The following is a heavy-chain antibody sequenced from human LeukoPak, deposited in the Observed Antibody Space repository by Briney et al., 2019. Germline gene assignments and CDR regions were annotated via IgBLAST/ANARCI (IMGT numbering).Heavy chain of an antibody. CDR3: ARNLLGYCSSTSCQVPDY. Sequence: ASVTVSCKASGYTFTSYGISWVRQAPGQGLAWMGWISAYNGNTNYAQKLQGRVTMTTDTSTSTAYMELRSLRSDDTAVYYCARNLLGYCSSTSCQVPDYWGQGTLVTVSS. CDR2: ISAYNGNT. J-gene: IGHJ4*02. D-gene: IGHD2-2*01. CDR1: GYTFTSYG. V-gene: IGHV1-18*01.